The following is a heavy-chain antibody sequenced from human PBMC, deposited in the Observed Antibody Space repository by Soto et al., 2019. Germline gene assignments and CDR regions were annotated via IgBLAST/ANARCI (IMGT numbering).Heavy chain of an antibody. D-gene: IGHD6-6*01. Sequence: GQSLKISCKGSGYSFTSYWIGWVRQMPGKGLEWMGIIYPGDSDTRYSPSFQGQVTISADKSISTAYLQCSSLKASDTAMYYGAILRVAALTLDYWGQGILVTVSS. J-gene: IGHJ4*02. V-gene: IGHV5-51*01. CDR2: IYPGDSDT. CDR3: AILRVAALTLDY. CDR1: GYSFTSYW.